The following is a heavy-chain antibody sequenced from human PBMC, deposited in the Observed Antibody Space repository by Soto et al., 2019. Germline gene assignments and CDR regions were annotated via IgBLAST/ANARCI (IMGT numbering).Heavy chain of an antibody. V-gene: IGHV3-15*01. CDR2: IKSKTDGGTI. CDR3: TTAHPRCPDY. CDR1: GLTFSNAW. Sequence: PGGSLRLSCAASGLTFSNAWMNWVRQAPGKGLEWVGQIKSKTDGGTIFYPAPVKGRFIISRDDSRNTLYLQMNSLKTEDTAVYYCTTAHPRCPDYWGQGTLVTVSS. J-gene: IGHJ4*02.